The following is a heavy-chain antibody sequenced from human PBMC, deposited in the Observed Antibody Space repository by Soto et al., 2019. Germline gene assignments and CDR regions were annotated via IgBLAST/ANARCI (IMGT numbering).Heavy chain of an antibody. V-gene: IGHV3-30*18. Sequence: GGSLRLSCAASGFTFSSYGMHWVRQAPGKGLEWAAHISFDGSNKHYADSVKGRFTISRDSSKNTLYLQMNSLRAEDTAVYYCVKDTYYYDSSGYYIFDYWGQGTLVTVSS. CDR3: VKDTYYYDSSGYYIFDY. CDR1: GFTFSSYG. J-gene: IGHJ4*02. CDR2: ISFDGSNK. D-gene: IGHD3-22*01.